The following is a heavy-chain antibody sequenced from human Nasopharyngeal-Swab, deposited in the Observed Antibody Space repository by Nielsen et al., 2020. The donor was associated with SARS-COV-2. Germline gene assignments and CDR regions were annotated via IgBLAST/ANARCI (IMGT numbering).Heavy chain of an antibody. CDR1: GFTFSSYA. Sequence: GESLKISCAASGFTFSSYAMHWVHQAPGKGLEWVAVISYDGSNKYYADSVKGRFTISRDNSKNTLYLQMNSLRAEDTAVYYCANWFDPWGQGTLVTVSS. CDR3: ANWFDP. CDR2: ISYDGSNK. J-gene: IGHJ5*02. V-gene: IGHV3-30-3*01.